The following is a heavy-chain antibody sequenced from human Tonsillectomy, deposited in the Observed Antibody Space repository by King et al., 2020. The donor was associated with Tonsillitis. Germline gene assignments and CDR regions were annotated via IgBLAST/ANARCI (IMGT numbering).Heavy chain of an antibody. CDR2: IYPGDSDT. CDR3: VSLVGIAAAGTPYYSYY. V-gene: IGHV5-51*01. J-gene: IGHJ4*02. Sequence: VQLVESGAEVKKPGESLKISCTGSGYSFTSYWIGWVRQMPGKGLEWMGIIYPGDSDTRYSPSFQGQVTITADKSISTAYLQWSSLKASDTAMDYCVSLVGIAAAGTPYYSYYWGQRTLAIVTS. CDR1: GYSFTSYW. D-gene: IGHD6-13*01.